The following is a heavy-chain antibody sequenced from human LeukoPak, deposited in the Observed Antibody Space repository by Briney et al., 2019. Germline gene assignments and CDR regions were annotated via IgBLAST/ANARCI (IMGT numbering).Heavy chain of an antibody. J-gene: IGHJ6*01. CDR2: ISSSSSYI. V-gene: IGHV3-21*01. Sequence: PGGSLRLSCAASGFTFSSYSMNWVRQAPGKGLEWVSSISSSSSYIYYADPVKGRFTISRDNAKNSLYLQMNSLRAEDTAVYYCARDGYCSSTSCLDYYYGMDVWGKGPRSPSPQ. CDR3: ARDGYCSSTSCLDYYYGMDV. D-gene: IGHD2-2*03. CDR1: GFTFSSYS.